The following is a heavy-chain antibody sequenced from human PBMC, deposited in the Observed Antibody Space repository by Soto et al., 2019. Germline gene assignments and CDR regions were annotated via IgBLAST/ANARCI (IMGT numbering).Heavy chain of an antibody. CDR3: ASGFLGAIRSGYCSSGSYFPHHYSFGMDV. V-gene: IGHV1-18*01. D-gene: IGHD2-15*01. J-gene: IGHJ6*02. CDR2: ISANNGNT. Sequence: ASVKVSCKASGYTFTTYGISWVRQAPGQGLEWMGWISANNGNTNYAQSLQGRVTMTTETSTSTAYMELRSLRSDDTAVYYCASGFLGAIRSGYCSSGSYFPHHYSFGMDVWGQGTTVTVSS. CDR1: GYTFTTYG.